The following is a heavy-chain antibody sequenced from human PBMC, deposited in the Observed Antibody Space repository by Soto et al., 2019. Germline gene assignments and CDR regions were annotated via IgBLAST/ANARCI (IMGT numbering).Heavy chain of an antibody. CDR3: ARGSRDGYKSDAFDI. J-gene: IGHJ3*02. D-gene: IGHD3-10*01. CDR1: GGSISSYY. V-gene: IGHV4-4*07. CDR2: IYTSGST. Sequence: SETLSLTCTVSGGSISSYYWSWIRQPAGKGLEWIGRIYTSGSTNYNPSLKSRVTISVDRSKNQFSLKLSSVTAADTAVYYCARGSRDGYKSDAFDIWGQGTMVTVSS.